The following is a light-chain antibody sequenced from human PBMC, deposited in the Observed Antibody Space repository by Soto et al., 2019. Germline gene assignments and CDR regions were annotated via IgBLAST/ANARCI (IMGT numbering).Light chain of an antibody. V-gene: IGKV3-11*01. Sequence: EIVLTQSPATLSLSPGESVTLSCRASESVSSYLAWYQQKPGQAPRLLIYDASNRATDIPARLSGSGSGTDFTLTISSLESEDFGVYFCQQRGKWPRTFGQGTKLEIK. CDR1: ESVSSY. CDR2: DAS. CDR3: QQRGKWPRT. J-gene: IGKJ2*01.